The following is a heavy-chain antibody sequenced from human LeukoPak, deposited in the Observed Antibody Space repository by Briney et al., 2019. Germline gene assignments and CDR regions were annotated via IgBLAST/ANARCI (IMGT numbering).Heavy chain of an antibody. J-gene: IGHJ6*03. Sequence: PSETLSLTCAVYGGSFSGYYWSWIRQPPGKGLEWIGNIYYSGSTYYNPSLRSRVTISLDTSKNQFSLKLSSVTAADTAMYYCAREKIGTGTILGKDYYYMDVWGKGTTVTVSS. D-gene: IGHD1-1*01. CDR3: AREKIGTGTILGKDYYYMDV. V-gene: IGHV4-34*01. CDR2: IYYSGST. CDR1: GGSFSGYY.